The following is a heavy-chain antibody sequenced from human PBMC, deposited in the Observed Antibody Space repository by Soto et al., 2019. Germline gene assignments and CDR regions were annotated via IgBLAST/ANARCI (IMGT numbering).Heavy chain of an antibody. V-gene: IGHV3-23*01. Sequence: EVQLLESGGGLVQPGGSLTLSCATSGFTFSSYAMVWVRQAAEKGLEWVASISNNGDTAYYADSVKGRFTISRGNSDNTLYLQMNGLGADDTALYFCAKSRVFIGAIVTLLDSWGQGTQVTVSS. J-gene: IGHJ4*02. CDR2: ISNNGDTA. CDR3: AKSRVFIGAIVTLLDS. D-gene: IGHD3-10*01. CDR1: GFTFSSYA.